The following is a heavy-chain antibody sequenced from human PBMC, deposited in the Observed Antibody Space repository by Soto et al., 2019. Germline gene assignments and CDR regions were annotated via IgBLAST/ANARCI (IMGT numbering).Heavy chain of an antibody. CDR1: GYTFNNYG. J-gene: IGHJ5*02. CDR2: ISPYNSHNGDT. CDR3: AGGWGIAAPGPNWFDP. Sequence: ASVKVSCKTSGYTFNNYGINWVRQAPGQGLEWVGWISPYNSHNGDTKYAQMVQDRVTMTIDTSTTTAYMELRNLRSDDTAVYYCAGGWGIAAPGPNWFDPWGQGTLVTVSS. V-gene: IGHV1-18*04. D-gene: IGHD6-13*01.